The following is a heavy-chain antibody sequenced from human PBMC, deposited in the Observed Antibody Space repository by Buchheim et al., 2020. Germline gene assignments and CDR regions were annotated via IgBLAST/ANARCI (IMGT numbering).Heavy chain of an antibody. CDR2: ISYDGSNK. D-gene: IGHD6-6*01. V-gene: IGHV3-30*04. Sequence: QVQLVESGGGVVQPGRSLRLSCAASGFTFSIYAMHWVRQAPGKGLEWVAVISYDGSNKYHADSVKGRFNISRDSSKNNLYLQMNSLRAEDTAVYYCARDVYSSSRYYYGMDVWGQGTT. J-gene: IGHJ6*02. CDR1: GFTFSIYA. CDR3: ARDVYSSSRYYYGMDV.